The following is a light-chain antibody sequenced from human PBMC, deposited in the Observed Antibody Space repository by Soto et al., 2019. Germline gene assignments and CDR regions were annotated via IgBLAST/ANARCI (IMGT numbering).Light chain of an antibody. Sequence: ESVLTEAPPTLSLSPGERATLSCGASQSVSSSYLAWYQQKPGLAPRFLIYDASSRATGIPDRFSGSGSGRDFTLTISGLEPEDFAVYYCQQYGSSPLISFGQGTRLEIK. CDR1: QSVSSSY. CDR3: QQYGSSPLIS. J-gene: IGKJ5*01. V-gene: IGKV3D-20*01. CDR2: DAS.